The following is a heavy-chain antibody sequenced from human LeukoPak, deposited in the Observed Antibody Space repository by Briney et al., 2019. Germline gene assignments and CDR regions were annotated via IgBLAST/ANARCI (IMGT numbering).Heavy chain of an antibody. CDR2: ISSSSSYI. CDR1: GFTFSNFG. D-gene: IGHD3-3*01. CDR3: ARGLLRFLEWLPEMDV. V-gene: IGHV3-21*01. J-gene: IGHJ6*04. Sequence: GGTLRLSCAASGFTFSNFGMSWVRQAPGKGLEWVSSISSSSSYIYYADSVKGRFTISRDNAKNSLYLQMNSLRAEDTAVYYCARGLLRFLEWLPEMDVWGKGTTVTVSS.